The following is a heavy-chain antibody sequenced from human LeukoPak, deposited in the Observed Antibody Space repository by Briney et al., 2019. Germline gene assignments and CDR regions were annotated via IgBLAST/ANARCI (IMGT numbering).Heavy chain of an antibody. J-gene: IGHJ4*02. D-gene: IGHD1-14*01. CDR1: GFTFSSYG. Sequence: GGSLRLSCAASGFTFSSYGMHWVRQAPVKGLEWVAVIWYDGSNKYYADSVKGRFTISRDNSKNTLYLQMNSLRAEDTAVYYCARVLAPGDYFDYWGQGTLVTVSS. CDR2: IWYDGSNK. CDR3: ARVLAPGDYFDY. V-gene: IGHV3-33*01.